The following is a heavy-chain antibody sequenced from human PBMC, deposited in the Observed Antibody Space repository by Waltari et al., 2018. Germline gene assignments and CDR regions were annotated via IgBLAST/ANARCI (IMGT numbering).Heavy chain of an antibody. CDR2: ISYNGAT. V-gene: IGHV4-39*01. J-gene: IGHJ4*02. CDR3: ARQRTHTGFYGKLPVSYFDV. Sequence: QLQLEESGPGLVKPSETLSLTCTVSDSLRSPTFHWAWIRQPPGKGLEWITSISYNGATYHNPSLKSRVTVSADSSEDQLFLKLSSVTPTDTAVYFCARQRTHTGFYGKLPVSYFDVWGRGTLVAVSS. D-gene: IGHD1-1*01. CDR1: DSLRSPTFH.